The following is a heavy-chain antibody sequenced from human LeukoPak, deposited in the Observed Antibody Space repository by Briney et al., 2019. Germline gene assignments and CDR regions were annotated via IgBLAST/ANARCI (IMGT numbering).Heavy chain of an antibody. D-gene: IGHD4-11*01. Sequence: PGQSLRLSCAPSALTFSNYGMSCVRQPPRKGRGWVSCISGSGGGTYYADSVKGRFTISRDSSKNTLYLQMTSLRAEDTAIYYCAKSPSVTMVGLDVCGQGTTVTVSS. CDR2: ISGSGGGT. J-gene: IGHJ6*02. V-gene: IGHV3-23*01. CDR3: AKSPSVTMVGLDV. CDR1: ALTFSNYG.